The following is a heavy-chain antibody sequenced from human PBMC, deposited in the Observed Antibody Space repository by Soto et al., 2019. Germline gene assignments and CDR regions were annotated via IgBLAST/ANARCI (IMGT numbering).Heavy chain of an antibody. CDR3: ARKAYGDSQYFEY. CDR1: GFTFNSLS. D-gene: IGHD2-21*02. V-gene: IGHV3-30*04. CDR2: ISHDGRVT. J-gene: IGHJ4*02. Sequence: QVQLVESGGGMVQPGTSLRLSCAASGFTFNSLSLHWVRQRPAKGLEWVAVISHDGRVTFYADFVKGRFTVSRDNSKNPIYLQVNSLRAEDTAVYYCARKAYGDSQYFEYWGQGTLVTVSS.